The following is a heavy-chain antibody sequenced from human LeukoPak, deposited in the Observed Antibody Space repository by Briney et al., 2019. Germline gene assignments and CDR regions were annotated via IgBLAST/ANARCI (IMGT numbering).Heavy chain of an antibody. Sequence: SETLSLTCAVSGYSIRSGHYWGWIRQPPGKGLEWIGNIFHSENTYYNPSLKSGVTISLDTSKNHFSLKVSSVTAADTAVYYCAREYLEYGSGNDYFDYWGQGTLVTVSS. CDR2: IFHSENT. CDR3: AREYLEYGSGNDYFDY. J-gene: IGHJ4*02. V-gene: IGHV4-38-2*01. CDR1: GYSIRSGHY. D-gene: IGHD3-10*01.